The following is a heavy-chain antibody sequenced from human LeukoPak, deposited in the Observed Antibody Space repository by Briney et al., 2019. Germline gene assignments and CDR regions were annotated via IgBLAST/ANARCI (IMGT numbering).Heavy chain of an antibody. J-gene: IGHJ4*02. Sequence: PSETLSLTCAVYGGSFSGYYWSWIRQPAGKGLEWIGRIYTSGSTNYNPSLKSRVTISVDTSKNQFSLKLSSVTAADTAVYYCAGSIAAVDFDYWGQGTLVTVSS. CDR1: GGSFSGYY. CDR3: AGSIAAVDFDY. D-gene: IGHD6-13*01. CDR2: IYTSGST. V-gene: IGHV4-59*10.